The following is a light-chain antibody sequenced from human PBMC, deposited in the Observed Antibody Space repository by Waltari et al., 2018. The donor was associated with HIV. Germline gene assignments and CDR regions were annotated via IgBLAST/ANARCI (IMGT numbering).Light chain of an antibody. J-gene: IGKJ2*01. CDR2: WAS. V-gene: IGKV4-1*01. Sequence: DIPMTLSPEFLTVALGERASITCNSSQNIISSASSKSFLAWYQQKAGQSPKLLIYWASTRDSGVPERFSDSGSGTDCALTINSLQAEDVAVYYCQQYYSIPYTFGQGTKLEIE. CDR3: QQYYSIPYT. CDR1: QNIISSASSKSF.